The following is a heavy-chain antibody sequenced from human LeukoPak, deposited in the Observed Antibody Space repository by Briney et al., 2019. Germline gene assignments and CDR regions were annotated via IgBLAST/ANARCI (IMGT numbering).Heavy chain of an antibody. J-gene: IGHJ4*02. Sequence: GGSLRLSCAASGFIFSNYYMHWVRQAPGKGLVWVSHINGDGSNVNYADSVKGRFTISRDNAKNTLYLQMNSLRAEDTAVYYCAKDGIAVAGRGFDYWGQGTLVTVSS. V-gene: IGHV3-74*01. D-gene: IGHD6-19*01. CDR3: AKDGIAVAGRGFDY. CDR2: INGDGSNV. CDR1: GFIFSNYY.